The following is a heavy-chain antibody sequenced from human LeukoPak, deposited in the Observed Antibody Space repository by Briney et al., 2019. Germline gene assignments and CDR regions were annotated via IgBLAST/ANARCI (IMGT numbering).Heavy chain of an antibody. CDR2: IRSKANSYAT. CDR3: TSPAVYYYDSSGYLNY. Sequence: GGSLGLSCAASGFTFSGSAMHWVRQASGKGLEWVGRIRSKANSYATAYAASVKGRFTISRDDSKNTAYLQMNSLKTEDTAVYYCTSPAVYYYDSSGYLNYWGQGTLVTVSS. V-gene: IGHV3-73*01. D-gene: IGHD3-22*01. CDR1: GFTFSGSA. J-gene: IGHJ4*02.